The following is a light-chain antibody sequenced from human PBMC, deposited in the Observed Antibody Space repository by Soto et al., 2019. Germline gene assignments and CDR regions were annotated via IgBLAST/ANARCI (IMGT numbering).Light chain of an antibody. CDR2: NDN. CDR3: AAWDDRLNGWV. CDR1: SSNIGSNT. J-gene: IGLJ3*02. Sequence: QPVLTQPPSASGTPGQRVTISCSGSSSNIGSNTVNWYQQLPGTAPKLLIYNDNQRPSGVPDRFSGSESGTSASLAISGLQSEDEADYSCAAWDDRLNGWVFGGGTKLTVL. V-gene: IGLV1-44*01.